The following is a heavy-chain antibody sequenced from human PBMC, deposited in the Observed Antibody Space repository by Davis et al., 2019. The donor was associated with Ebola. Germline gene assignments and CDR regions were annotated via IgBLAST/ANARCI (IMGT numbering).Heavy chain of an antibody. CDR1: GYTFTSYA. CDR2: INAGNGNT. J-gene: IGHJ6*02. Sequence: ASLKVSCKASGYTFTSYAMHWVRQAPGQRLEWMGWINAGNGNTKYSQKFQGRVTITRDTSASTAYMELSSLISEDTAVYYCARMDWNYLTSYYYYGMDVWGQGTTVTVSS. V-gene: IGHV1-3*01. D-gene: IGHD1-7*01. CDR3: ARMDWNYLTSYYYYGMDV.